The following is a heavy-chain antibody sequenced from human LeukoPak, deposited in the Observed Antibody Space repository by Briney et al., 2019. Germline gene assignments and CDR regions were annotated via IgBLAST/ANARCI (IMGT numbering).Heavy chain of an antibody. Sequence: GESLRLSCAASGFAFSTYAMSWVRQAPGKGLEGVSAISGSGDKTFYAESVRGRFTISRDNSRNTLYLQMNSLRAEDTAVYYCAKDLNYGFDSWGQGTLVTV. CDR3: AKDLNYGFDS. J-gene: IGHJ4*02. D-gene: IGHD3-10*01. CDR2: ISGSGDKT. V-gene: IGHV3-23*01. CDR1: GFAFSTYA.